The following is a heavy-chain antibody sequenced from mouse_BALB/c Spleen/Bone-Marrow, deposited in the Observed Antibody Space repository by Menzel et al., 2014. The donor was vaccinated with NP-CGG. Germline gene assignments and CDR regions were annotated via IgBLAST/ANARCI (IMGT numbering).Heavy chain of an antibody. Sequence: EVQGVESGGGLVQPGGSLKLSCAASGFDSSGYWMSWVRQAPGKGLEWIGEINPDSSTINYTPSLKDKFIISRDNAKNTLYLQMSKVGSEDTALYYCARLGYYGTMDYWGQGTSVTVSS. CDR1: GFDSSGYW. V-gene: IGHV4-1*02. CDR2: INPDSSTI. J-gene: IGHJ4*01. CDR3: ARLGYYGTMDY. D-gene: IGHD1-1*01.